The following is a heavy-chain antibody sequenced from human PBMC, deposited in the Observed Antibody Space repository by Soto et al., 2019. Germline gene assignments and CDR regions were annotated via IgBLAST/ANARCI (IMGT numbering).Heavy chain of an antibody. CDR1: GFTFSSYA. J-gene: IGHJ6*04. V-gene: IGHV3-23*01. CDR2: LSGRGGNT. D-gene: IGHD3-10*01. Sequence: EVQLFESGGGLVQPGGSLRLSCAASGFTFSSYAMSWVRQAPGKGLEWVSALSGRGGNTYYADSVKGRFTISRDNSKNTLFLQMNSLRAEDTAVYYCAKDPWFGDFRADVWGKGTTVTVSS. CDR3: AKDPWFGDFRADV.